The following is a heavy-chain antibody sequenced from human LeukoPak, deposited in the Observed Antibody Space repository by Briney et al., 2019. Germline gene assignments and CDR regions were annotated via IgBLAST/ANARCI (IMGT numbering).Heavy chain of an antibody. CDR3: AKDRGYSGFPTFDY. CDR2: INSDGSST. J-gene: IGHJ4*02. CDR1: GFTFSSYW. V-gene: IGHV3-74*01. D-gene: IGHD5-12*01. Sequence: PGGSLRLSCAASGFTFSSYWMHWVRQAPGKGLVWVSRINSDGSSTSYADSVKGRFTISRDNAKNTLYLQMSSLRAEDTAVYYCAKDRGYSGFPTFDYWGQGTLVTVSS.